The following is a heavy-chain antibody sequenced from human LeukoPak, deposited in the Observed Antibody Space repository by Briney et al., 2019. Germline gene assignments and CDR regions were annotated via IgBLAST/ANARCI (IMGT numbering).Heavy chain of an antibody. CDR3: ARGDDSSGYYYVNFDY. CDR1: GYTFTSYY. CDR2: INPSGGST. Sequence: ASAKVSCKASGYTFTSYYVHWVRQAPGQGLEWMGIINPSGGSTSYAQKFQGRVTMTRDTSTSTVYMELSSLRSEDTAVYYCARGDDSSGYYYVNFDYWGQGTLVTVSS. V-gene: IGHV1-46*01. J-gene: IGHJ4*02. D-gene: IGHD3-22*01.